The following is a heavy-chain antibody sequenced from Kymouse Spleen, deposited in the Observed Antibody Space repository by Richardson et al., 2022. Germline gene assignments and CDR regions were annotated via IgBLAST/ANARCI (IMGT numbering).Heavy chain of an antibody. J-gene: IGHJ6*02. Sequence: EVQLVESGGGLVQPGGSLRLSCAASGFTFSSYAMSWVRQAPGKGLEWVSAISGSGGSTYYADSVKGRFTISRDNSKNTLYLQMNSLRAEDTAVYYCAKDRPYDILTGYYILDYYYYGMDVWGQGTTVTVSS. D-gene: IGHD3-9*01. CDR2: ISGSGGST. CDR3: AKDRPYDILTGYYILDYYYYGMDV. V-gene: IGHV3-23*04. CDR1: GFTFSSYA.